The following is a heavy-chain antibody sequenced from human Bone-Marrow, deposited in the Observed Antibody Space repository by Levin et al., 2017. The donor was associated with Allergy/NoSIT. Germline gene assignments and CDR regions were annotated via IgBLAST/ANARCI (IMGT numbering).Heavy chain of an antibody. V-gene: IGHV5-51*01. D-gene: IGHD3-10*01. CDR3: ARQGSFYNWFDP. CDR2: IYPGDSDT. Sequence: VASVKVSCKGSGYSFTSYWIGWVRQMPGKGLEWMGIIYPGDSDTRYSPSFQGQVTISADKSISTAYLQWSSLKASDTAMYYCARQGSFYNWFDPWGQGTLVTVSS. J-gene: IGHJ5*02. CDR1: GYSFTSYW.